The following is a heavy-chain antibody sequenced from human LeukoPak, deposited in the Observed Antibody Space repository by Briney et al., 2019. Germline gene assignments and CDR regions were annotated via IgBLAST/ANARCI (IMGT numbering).Heavy chain of an antibody. D-gene: IGHD2-2*01. J-gene: IGHJ6*03. Sequence: GGSLRLSCAASGFTFSSYSMNWVRQAPGKGREWVSSISSSSSYIYYADSVKGRFTISRDNAKNSLYLQMNSLRAEDTAVYYCARDAIVVPAAIRQGFMDVWGKGTTVTISS. CDR2: ISSSSSYI. V-gene: IGHV3-21*01. CDR3: ARDAIVVPAAIRQGFMDV. CDR1: GFTFSSYS.